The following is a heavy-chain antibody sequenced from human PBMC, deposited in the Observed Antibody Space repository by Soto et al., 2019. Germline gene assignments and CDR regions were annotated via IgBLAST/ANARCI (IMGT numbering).Heavy chain of an antibody. CDR1: GGSISSYY. V-gene: IGHV4-59*08. CDR3: ARLSDYYDSSGYTDY. D-gene: IGHD3-22*01. Sequence: PSETLSLTCTVSGGSISSYYWSWIRQPPGKGLEWIGYIYYSGSTNYNPSLKSRVTISVDTSKNQFSLKLSSVTAADTAVYYCARLSDYYDSSGYTDYWGQGTLVTVS. J-gene: IGHJ4*02. CDR2: IYYSGST.